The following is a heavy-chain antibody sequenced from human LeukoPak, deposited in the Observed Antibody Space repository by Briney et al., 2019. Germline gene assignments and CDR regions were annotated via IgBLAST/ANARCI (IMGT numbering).Heavy chain of an antibody. D-gene: IGHD3-16*01. V-gene: IGHV4-59*12. CDR3: ARVVGGGPLRGGFDY. Sequence: SETLSLTCTVSGGSISSYYWSWIRQPPGKGLEWIGYIYYSGSTDYNPSLKSRVTILVDTSKNQFSLKLSSVTAADTAVYYCARVVGGGPLRGGFDYWGQGTLVTVSS. J-gene: IGHJ4*02. CDR1: GGSISSYY. CDR2: IYYSGST.